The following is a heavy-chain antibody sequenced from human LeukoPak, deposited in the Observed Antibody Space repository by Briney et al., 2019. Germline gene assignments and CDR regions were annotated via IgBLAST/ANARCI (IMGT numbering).Heavy chain of an antibody. CDR1: GGTFSSYA. J-gene: IGHJ3*02. Sequence: SVKVSCKASGGTFSSYAISRVRQAPGQGLEWMGGIIPIFGTANYAQKFQGRVTITADESTSTAYMELSSLRSEDTAVYYCARRGVAGHGTGAFDIWGQGTMVTVSS. CDR2: IIPIFGTA. V-gene: IGHV1-69*01. CDR3: ARRGVAGHGTGAFDI. D-gene: IGHD6-19*01.